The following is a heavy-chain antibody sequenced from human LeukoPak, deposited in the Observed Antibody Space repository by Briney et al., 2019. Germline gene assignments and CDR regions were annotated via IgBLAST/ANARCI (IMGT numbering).Heavy chain of an antibody. Sequence: SVKVSCKASGGTFSSYAISWVRQASGQGLEWMGRIIPILGIANYAQKFQGRVTITADKSTSTAYMELSSLRSEDTAVYYCARDTREPGFDYWGQGTLVTVSS. D-gene: IGHD1-26*01. J-gene: IGHJ4*02. V-gene: IGHV1-69*04. CDR3: ARDTREPGFDY. CDR1: GGTFSSYA. CDR2: IIPILGIA.